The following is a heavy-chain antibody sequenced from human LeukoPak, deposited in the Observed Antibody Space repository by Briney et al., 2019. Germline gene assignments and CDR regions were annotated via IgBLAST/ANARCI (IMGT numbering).Heavy chain of an antibody. CDR1: GDSVSSSSYY. V-gene: IGHV4-61*01. J-gene: IGHJ4*02. CDR2: IHYSGTT. Sequence: SETLSDTCTVSGDSVSSSSYYWSWIRQPPGKGLEWIGYIHYSGTTNYNPSLKSRVTTSLDTSKNQFSLKLRSVTAADTAVYYCASLLATCYIDYWGQGGLVAVSS. CDR3: ASLLATCYIDY. D-gene: IGHD3-16*02.